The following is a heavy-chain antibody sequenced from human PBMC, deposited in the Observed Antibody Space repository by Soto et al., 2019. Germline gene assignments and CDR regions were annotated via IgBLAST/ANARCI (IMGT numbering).Heavy chain of an antibody. CDR1: GGSISSGGYY. CDR2: IYYSGST. Sequence: SETLSLTCTVSGGSISSGGYYWSWIRQHPGKGLEWIGYIYYSGSTYYNPSLKSRVTISVDTSKNQFSLKLSSVTAADTAVYYCARDGEQGYGMDVWGQGTTVTVSS. CDR3: ARDGEQGYGMDV. J-gene: IGHJ6*02. V-gene: IGHV4-31*03. D-gene: IGHD3-10*01.